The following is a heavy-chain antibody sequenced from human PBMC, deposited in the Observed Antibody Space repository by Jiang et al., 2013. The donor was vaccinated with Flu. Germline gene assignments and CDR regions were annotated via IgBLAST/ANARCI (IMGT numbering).Heavy chain of an antibody. CDR1: GYTFTSLW. CDR3: ATSPRLPAVAVF. CDR2: FNSRMEAA. D-gene: IGHD6-19*01. Sequence: SGAEVKKPGASMKVSCKASGYTFTSLWMHWVRQAPGQGLEWMGVFNSRMEAARYAQTFQGRVTMTGDTSTGTVYMELSSLRSEDTAVYYCATSPRLPAVAVFWGQGTLVTVSS. V-gene: IGHV1-46*01. J-gene: IGHJ4*02.